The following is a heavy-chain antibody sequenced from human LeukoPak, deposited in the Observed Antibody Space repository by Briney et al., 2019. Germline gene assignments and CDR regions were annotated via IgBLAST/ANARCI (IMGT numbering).Heavy chain of an antibody. CDR3: ARDIRRVRDDSSGYEVDY. CDR1: GYTFTSYG. V-gene: IGHV1-18*01. D-gene: IGHD3-22*01. J-gene: IGHJ4*02. CDR2: ISAYNGNT. Sequence: ASVKVSCKASGYTFTSYGISWVRQAPGQGLEWMGWISAYNGNTNYAQKLQGRVTMTTDTSTSTAYMELRSLRSDDTAVYYCARDIRRVRDDSSGYEVDYWGQGTLVTVSS.